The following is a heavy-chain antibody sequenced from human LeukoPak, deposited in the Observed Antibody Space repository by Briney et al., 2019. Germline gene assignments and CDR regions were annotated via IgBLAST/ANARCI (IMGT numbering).Heavy chain of an antibody. J-gene: IGHJ4*02. CDR1: GFTFSSYS. CDR2: ISTSSSSI. V-gene: IGHV3-21*01. D-gene: IGHD6-19*01. CDR3: ARSFSSGPATKSGDY. Sequence: GGSLRLSCVASGFTFSSYSMTWVRQAPGKGLEWVSAISTSSSSIYYADSVRGRFTISRDNAKNSLCLQMNSLRAEDTAVYYCARSFSSGPATKSGDYWGQGTLVTVSS.